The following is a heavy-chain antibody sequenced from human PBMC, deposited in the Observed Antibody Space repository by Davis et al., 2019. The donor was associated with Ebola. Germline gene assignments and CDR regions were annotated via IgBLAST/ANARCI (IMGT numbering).Heavy chain of an antibody. Sequence: KVSCKGSGYSFTSYWIAWVRQMPGKGLEWMGIIYPGDSDTRYSPSFQGQVTISADKSISTAYLQWSSLKASDTAMYYCARRGTDFWSGYHYWGQGALVTVSS. CDR2: IYPGDSDT. J-gene: IGHJ4*02. CDR1: GYSFTSYW. CDR3: ARRGTDFWSGYHY. D-gene: IGHD3-3*01. V-gene: IGHV5-51*01.